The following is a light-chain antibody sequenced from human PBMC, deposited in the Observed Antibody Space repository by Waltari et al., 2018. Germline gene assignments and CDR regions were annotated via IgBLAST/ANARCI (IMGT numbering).Light chain of an antibody. CDR2: EVT. CDR3: SSYAHNNHFV. J-gene: IGLJ1*01. Sequence: QSVLTQPPSATGSPGQSVTISCTGTNSDVGAYTYVTWYQQHPGKVPKPCIYEVTKRPSGVPDRFSGSKSGNTASLTVSGLQADDEADYYCSSYAHNNHFVFGTGTKVTVL. CDR1: NSDVGAYTY. V-gene: IGLV2-8*01.